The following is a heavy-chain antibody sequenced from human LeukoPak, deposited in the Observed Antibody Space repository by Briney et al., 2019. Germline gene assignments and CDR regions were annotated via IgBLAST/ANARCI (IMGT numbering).Heavy chain of an antibody. CDR3: ARLGGYGDY. J-gene: IGHJ4*02. Sequence: SETLSLTCTVSGGSITGYHWSWIRQPPGKGLEWIGYIYYSGNTNYNPSLKSRVTISADTSKNQFSLKLSSVTAADTAVYYCARLGGYGDYWGQGTLVTVSS. CDR1: GGSITGYH. V-gene: IGHV4-59*08. CDR2: IYYSGNT. D-gene: IGHD5-12*01.